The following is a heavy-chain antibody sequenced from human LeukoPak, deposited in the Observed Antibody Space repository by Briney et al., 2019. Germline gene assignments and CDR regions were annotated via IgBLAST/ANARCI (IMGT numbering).Heavy chain of an antibody. Sequence: SETLSLTCTVSGGSISRDYWSWIRQPPGKGLEWIGYIYYTGSTNYNPSLKGRVTISVDTSKNQFSLKLSSVTAADTAVYYCARDRPGGSSLDYWGQGTLVTVSS. CDR3: ARDRPGGSSLDY. CDR1: GGSISRDY. J-gene: IGHJ4*02. D-gene: IGHD6-13*01. CDR2: IYYTGST. V-gene: IGHV4-59*01.